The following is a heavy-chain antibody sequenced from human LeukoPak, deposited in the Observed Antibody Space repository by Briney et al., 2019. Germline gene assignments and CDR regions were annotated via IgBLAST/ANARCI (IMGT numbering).Heavy chain of an antibody. D-gene: IGHD3-10*01. CDR3: ATDYGSGSYAAFDI. CDR1: GYALTELS. CDR2: FDPEDGET. Sequence: ASVRVSCKVSGYALTELSMHWVRQAPGKGLEWMGGFDPEDGETIYAQKFQGRVTMTEDTSTDTAYMELSSLRSADTAVYYCATDYGSGSYAAFDIWGQGTMVTVSS. J-gene: IGHJ3*02. V-gene: IGHV1-24*01.